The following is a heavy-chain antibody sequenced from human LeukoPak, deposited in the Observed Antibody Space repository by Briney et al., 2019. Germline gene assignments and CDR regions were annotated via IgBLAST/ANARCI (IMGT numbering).Heavy chain of an antibody. CDR1: GYSFTSYW. CDR3: ARSCSSTTCYAYASY. V-gene: IGHV5-51*01. Sequence: GESLKISCKGSGYSFTSYWIGWVRQMPGKGLEWMGIIYPGDSDTRYSPSFEGQVTISADKSISTAYLQWSSLKASDTAMYYCARSCSSTTCYAYASYWGQGTLVTVSS. D-gene: IGHD2-2*01. CDR2: IYPGDSDT. J-gene: IGHJ4*02.